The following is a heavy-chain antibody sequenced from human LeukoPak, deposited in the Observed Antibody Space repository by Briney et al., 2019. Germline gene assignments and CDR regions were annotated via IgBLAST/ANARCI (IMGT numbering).Heavy chain of an antibody. D-gene: IGHD5-18*01. CDR1: GYTFTGYY. J-gene: IGHJ6*03. CDR2: ISAYNGNT. Sequence: ASVKVSCKASGYTFTGYYMHWVRQAPGQGLEWMGWISAYNGNTNYAQKLQGRVTMTTDTSTSTAYMELRSLRSDDTAVYYCARGGYSYEYYYYYMDVWGKGTTVTVSS. CDR3: ARGGYSYEYYYYYMDV. V-gene: IGHV1-18*04.